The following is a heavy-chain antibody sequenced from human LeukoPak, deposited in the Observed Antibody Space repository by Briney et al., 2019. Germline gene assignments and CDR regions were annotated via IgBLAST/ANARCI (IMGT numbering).Heavy chain of an antibody. CDR2: INHSGST. J-gene: IGHJ3*02. CDR3: ASSSGRGAFDI. Sequence: SETLSLTCTVSGASISSGGYYWSWIRQPPGKGLEWIGEINHSGSTNYNPSLKSRVTISVDTSKNQFSLKLSSVTAADTAVYYCASSSGRGAFDIWGQGTMVTVSS. D-gene: IGHD6-19*01. V-gene: IGHV4-39*07. CDR1: GASISSGGYY.